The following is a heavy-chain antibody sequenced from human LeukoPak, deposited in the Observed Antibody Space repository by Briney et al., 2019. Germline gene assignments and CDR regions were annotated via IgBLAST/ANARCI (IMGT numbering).Heavy chain of an antibody. Sequence: GGSLRLSCAASGFSFSSYAMSWVRQAPGKGLEWVSAISGSRGATYYADSVRGRFTISRDNFKNTLYLQMNSLRAEDTALYYCAKSYDSSGFYLPYWGQGTLVTVSS. V-gene: IGHV3-23*01. CDR2: ISGSRGAT. J-gene: IGHJ4*02. D-gene: IGHD3-22*01. CDR3: AKSYDSSGFYLPY. CDR1: GFSFSSYA.